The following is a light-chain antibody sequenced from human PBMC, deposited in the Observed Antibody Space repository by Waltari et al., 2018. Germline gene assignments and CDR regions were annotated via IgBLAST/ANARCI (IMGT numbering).Light chain of an antibody. CDR2: DVS. V-gene: IGLV2-11*01. CDR3: CSYAGTYTWL. Sequence: QSALTQPRSVSGSPGQSVPLSFTGPSSDVGGSNSASWYQQLPGKAPTVVIYDVSRRPSGVPDRFTGSRSGNTATLTISGLQAEDEADYHCCSYAGTYTWLFGGGTKLTVL. J-gene: IGLJ3*02. CDR1: SSDVGGSNS.